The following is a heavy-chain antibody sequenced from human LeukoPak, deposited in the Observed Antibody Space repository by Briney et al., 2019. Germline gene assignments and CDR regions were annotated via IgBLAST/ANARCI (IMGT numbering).Heavy chain of an antibody. Sequence: GGSLRLSCAASGFTFSSYSMNWVRHAPGKGLEWVSSISSSSSYIYYADSVKGRFTISRDNAKNSLYLQMNSLRAEDTAVYYCASGYSSSWRFRFDYWGQGTLVTVSS. V-gene: IGHV3-21*01. CDR3: ASGYSSSWRFRFDY. J-gene: IGHJ4*02. CDR2: ISSSSSYI. CDR1: GFTFSSYS. D-gene: IGHD6-13*01.